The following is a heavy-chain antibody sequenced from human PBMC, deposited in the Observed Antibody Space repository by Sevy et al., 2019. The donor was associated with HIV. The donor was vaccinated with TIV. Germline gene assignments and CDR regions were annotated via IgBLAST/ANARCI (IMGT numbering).Heavy chain of an antibody. CDR2: FDPEDGET. J-gene: IGHJ5*02. D-gene: IGHD3-10*01. Sequence: ASVKVSCKVSGYTLTELSMHWVRQAPGKGLEWMGGFDPEDGETIYAQKFQGRVTMTEDTSTDTAYMELSSLRSEDPAVYYCATDLTITMVRGDNWFDPWGQGTLVTVSS. CDR1: GYTLTELS. CDR3: ATDLTITMVRGDNWFDP. V-gene: IGHV1-24*01.